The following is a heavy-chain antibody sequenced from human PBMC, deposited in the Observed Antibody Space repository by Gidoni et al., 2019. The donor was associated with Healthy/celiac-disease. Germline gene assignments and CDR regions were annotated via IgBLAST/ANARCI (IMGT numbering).Heavy chain of an antibody. CDR2: ISWNSGSI. Sequence: EVQLVDSGVGLVQPARSLILSSAASGFTFDDSPMHWVRQAPGKGLEWVPGISWNSGSIGYADAVKGRFTISRDNAKNSLYLQMNSLRAEDTALYYCAKDIGYGDAKYGMDVWGQGTTVTVSS. CDR1: GFTFDDSP. D-gene: IGHD4-17*01. J-gene: IGHJ6*02. V-gene: IGHV3-9*01. CDR3: AKDIGYGDAKYGMDV.